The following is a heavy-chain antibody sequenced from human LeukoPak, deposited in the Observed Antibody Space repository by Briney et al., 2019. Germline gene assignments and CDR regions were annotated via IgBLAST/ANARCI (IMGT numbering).Heavy chain of an antibody. CDR1: GFTFSTYA. D-gene: IGHD3-10*01. CDR3: AKDRPNYFGSNGHYYRRNGDS. Sequence: HSGGSLRLSCTASGFTFSTYAMSWVRQAPRRGLEWVSAITSSGDTTFYADSVRGRFTISRDNSKNTLYLQMSSLRAEDTAVFYCAKDRPNYFGSNGHYYRRNGDSWGQGTLVTVSS. J-gene: IGHJ5*01. V-gene: IGHV3-23*01. CDR2: ITSSGDTT.